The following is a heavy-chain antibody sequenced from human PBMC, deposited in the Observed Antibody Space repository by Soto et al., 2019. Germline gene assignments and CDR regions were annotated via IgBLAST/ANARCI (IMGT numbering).Heavy chain of an antibody. CDR2: ISGTSVYI. J-gene: IGHJ5*02. CDR3: AREGALKPFSS. CDR1: GFTFSNYN. V-gene: IGHV3-21*01. Sequence: PGWSLRLSCVASGFTFSNYNMNWVRQAPGKGLEWVSHISGTSVYIHYADSVKGRFTISRDNATTSVYLQMDSLRVENTAVYYCAREGALKPFSSWGQGALVTVSS.